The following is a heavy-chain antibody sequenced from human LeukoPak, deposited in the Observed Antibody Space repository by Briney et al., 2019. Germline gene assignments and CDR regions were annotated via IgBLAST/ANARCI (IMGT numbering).Heavy chain of an antibody. CDR1: GDSVSSNSVT. CDR2: TYYRSTWYN. CDR3: ARRLTQYDCFDP. V-gene: IGHV6-1*01. D-gene: IGHD2-2*01. J-gene: IGHJ5*02. Sequence: SQALSLTFAISGDSVSSNSVTWNWIRQSPSRGLEWLGRTYYRSTWYNDYAVSVRGRITVNPDTSKIQFSLHLNSVTPEDTAVYYCARRLTQYDCFDPWGQGTLVTVSS.